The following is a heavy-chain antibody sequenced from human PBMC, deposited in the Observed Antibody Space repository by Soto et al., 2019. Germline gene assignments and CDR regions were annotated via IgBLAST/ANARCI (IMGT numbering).Heavy chain of an antibody. Sequence: GGSLRLSCAASGFTVSSNYMSWVRQAPGKGLEWVSVIYSGGSTYYADSVKGRFTISRDNSKNTLYLQMNSLRAEDTAVYYCAREISGYDYYFDYWGQGTLVTVSS. CDR1: GFTVSSNY. J-gene: IGHJ4*02. CDR2: IYSGGST. V-gene: IGHV3-66*01. CDR3: AREISGYDYYFDY. D-gene: IGHD5-12*01.